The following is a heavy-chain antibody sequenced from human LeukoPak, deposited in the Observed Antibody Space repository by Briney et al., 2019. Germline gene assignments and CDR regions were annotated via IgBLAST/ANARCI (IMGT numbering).Heavy chain of an antibody. CDR2: ISSSGSTI. CDR3: ARVVHWFDP. V-gene: IGHV3-48*03. Sequence: PGGSLRLSCAASGFTFSSYEMNWVRQAPGKGLEWVSYISSSGSTICYADSVKGRFTISRDNAKNSLYLQMNSLRAEDTAVYYCARVVHWFDPWGQGTLVTVSS. D-gene: IGHD4/OR15-4a*01. CDR1: GFTFSSYE. J-gene: IGHJ5*02.